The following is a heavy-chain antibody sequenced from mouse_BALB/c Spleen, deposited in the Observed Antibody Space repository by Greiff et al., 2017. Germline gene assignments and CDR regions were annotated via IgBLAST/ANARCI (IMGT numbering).Heavy chain of an antibody. V-gene: IGHV1-12*01. CDR3: ASYYYGSSYAMDY. J-gene: IGHJ4*01. CDR2: IYPGNGDT. Sequence: QVQLQQPGAELVKPGASVKMSCKASGYTFTSYNMHWVKQTPGQGLEWIGAIYPGNGDTSYNQKFKGKATLTADKSSSTAYMQLSSLTSEDSAVYYCASYYYGSSYAMDYWGQGTSVTVSS. D-gene: IGHD1-1*01. CDR1: GYTFTSYN.